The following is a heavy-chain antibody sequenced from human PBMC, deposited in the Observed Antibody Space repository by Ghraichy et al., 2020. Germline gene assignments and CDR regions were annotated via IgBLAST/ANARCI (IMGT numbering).Heavy chain of an antibody. J-gene: IGHJ5*02. V-gene: IGHV1-3*01. D-gene: IGHD2-8*01. CDR3: ARKRKWWVNWFDP. CDR2: INAGNGNT. Sequence: ASVKVSCKASGYTFTSYAMHWVRQAPGQRLEWMGWINAGNGNTKYSQKFQGRVTITRDTSASTAYMELSSLRSEDTAVYYCARKRKWWVNWFDPWGQGTLVTVSS. CDR1: GYTFTSYA.